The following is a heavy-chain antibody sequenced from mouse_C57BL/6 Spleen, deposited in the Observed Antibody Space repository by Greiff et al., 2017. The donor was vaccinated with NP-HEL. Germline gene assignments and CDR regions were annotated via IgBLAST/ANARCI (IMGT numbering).Heavy chain of an antibody. CDR2: INPNNGGT. V-gene: IGHV1-18*01. D-gene: IGHD1-1*01. J-gene: IGHJ3*01. CDR1: GYTFTDYN. Sequence: EVQVVESGPELVKPGASVKIPCKASGYTFTDYNMDWVKQSHGKSLEWIGDINPNNGGTNYNQKFKGKATLTVDKSSSTAYMEPRSLTSEDTAVYYCARDYYGSSYEFAYWGQRTLVTVSA. CDR3: ARDYYGSSYEFAY.